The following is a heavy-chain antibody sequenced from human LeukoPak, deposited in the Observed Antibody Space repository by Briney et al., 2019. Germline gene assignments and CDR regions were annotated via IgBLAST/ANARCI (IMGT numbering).Heavy chain of an antibody. V-gene: IGHV1-2*02. Sequence: ASVKVSCKASGYTFTGYYMHWVRQAPGQGLEWMGWINPNSGGTNYAQKFQGRVTMTRDTSITTVYMELSSLRSEDTAVYYCARDHWEAFDYWGQGTLVTVSS. CDR2: INPNSGGT. D-gene: IGHD7-27*01. J-gene: IGHJ4*02. CDR1: GYTFTGYY. CDR3: ARDHWEAFDY.